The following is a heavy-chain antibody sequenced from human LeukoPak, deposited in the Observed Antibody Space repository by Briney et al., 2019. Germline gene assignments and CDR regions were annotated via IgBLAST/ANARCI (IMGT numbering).Heavy chain of an antibody. Sequence: SETLSLTCAVYGGSFSGYYWSWIRQPPGKGLEWIGSISYSGSTYYNPSLKSRVTISVDTSKNQFSLKVNSVTAADTAVYFCARSLRWRGDYYYYYMDVWGKGTTVTISS. V-gene: IGHV4-34*01. CDR1: GGSFSGYY. D-gene: IGHD4-23*01. CDR3: ARSLRWRGDYYYYYMDV. CDR2: ISYSGST. J-gene: IGHJ6*03.